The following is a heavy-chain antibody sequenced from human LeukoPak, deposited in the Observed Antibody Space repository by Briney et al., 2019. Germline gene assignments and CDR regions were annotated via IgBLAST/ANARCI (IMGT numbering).Heavy chain of an antibody. CDR3: ARIYSGSHYS. J-gene: IGHJ4*02. V-gene: IGHV3-53*01. CDR2: IYSDGST. CDR1: GFIVNTYY. D-gene: IGHD1-26*01. Sequence: GGSLRLSCAASGFIVNTYYMSWVRQAPGKGLEWVSIIYSDGSTYYADSVKGRFTISRDTSKNTLYLQMNSLRAEDTAVYYCARIYSGSHYSWVQGTLVTISS.